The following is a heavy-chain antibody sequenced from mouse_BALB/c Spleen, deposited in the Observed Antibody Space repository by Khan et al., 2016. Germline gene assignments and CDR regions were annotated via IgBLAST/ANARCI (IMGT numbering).Heavy chain of an antibody. CDR2: INPSNGGT. CDR3: TSGRPGSYYAMDY. V-gene: IGHV1S81*02. J-gene: IGHJ4*01. CDR1: GYTFTSYY. Sequence: QVQLKESGAELVKPGASVKLSCKASGYTFTSYYMYWVKQRPGQGLEWIGEINPSNGGTNFNEKFKNKATLTVDKSSSTAYMQLSSLTSEDSAVYYCTSGRPGSYYAMDYWGQGTSVTVSS.